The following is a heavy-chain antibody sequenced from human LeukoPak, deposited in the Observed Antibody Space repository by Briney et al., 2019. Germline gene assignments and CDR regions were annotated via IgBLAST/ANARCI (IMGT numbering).Heavy chain of an antibody. V-gene: IGHV1-8*03. J-gene: IGHJ5*02. CDR2: LRPRYGNT. CDR1: GYTFIIYE. CDR3: ARVGAGEGGIDH. Sequence: GASVKDSCKASGYTFIIYEIQWVRQARGQGLEWVGWLRPRYGNTAYAQNFQGRVTITRDTSIDTVYMELSGLRSEDTAVYYCARVGAGEGGIDHWAQGTLITVSS. D-gene: IGHD3-10*01.